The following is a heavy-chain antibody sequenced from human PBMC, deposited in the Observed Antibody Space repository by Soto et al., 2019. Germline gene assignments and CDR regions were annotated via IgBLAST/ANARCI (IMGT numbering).Heavy chain of an antibody. Sequence: SETLSLTCTVSGGSISSYYWSWIRQPPGKGLEWIGYIYYSGSTNYNPSLKSRVTISVDTSKNQFSLKLSSVTAADTAVYYCAREQWSYGDPTTAFDYWGQGTLVTVSS. CDR2: IYYSGST. D-gene: IGHD4-17*01. CDR3: AREQWSYGDPTTAFDY. V-gene: IGHV4-59*01. CDR1: GGSISSYY. J-gene: IGHJ4*02.